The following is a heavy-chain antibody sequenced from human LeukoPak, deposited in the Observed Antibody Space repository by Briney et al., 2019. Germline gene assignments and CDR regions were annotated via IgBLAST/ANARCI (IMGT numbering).Heavy chain of an antibody. CDR3: ARGNLFPAY. CDR2: ISTGGSTI. CDR1: GFTFSSYW. Sequence: GGSLRLSCAASGFTFSSYWMSWVRQAPGKGLEWVSYISTGGSTIYYADSVKGRFTISRDNAKNSLYLQMNSLRAEDTAVYYCARGNLFPAYWGQGTLVTVSS. V-gene: IGHV3-48*04. J-gene: IGHJ4*02.